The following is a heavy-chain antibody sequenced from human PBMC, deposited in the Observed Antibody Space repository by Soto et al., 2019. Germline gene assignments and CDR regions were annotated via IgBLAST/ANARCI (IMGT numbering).Heavy chain of an antibody. CDR3: ARYSSSSTNWFDP. J-gene: IGHJ5*02. CDR1: GGSFSGYY. CDR2: INHSGST. D-gene: IGHD6-6*01. Sequence: SETLSLTCAVYGGSFSGYYWSWIRQPPGKGLEWIGEINHSGSTNYNPSLKSRVTISVDTSKNQFSLKLSSVTAADTAVYYCARYSSSSTNWFDPWGQGTLVTVSS. V-gene: IGHV4-34*01.